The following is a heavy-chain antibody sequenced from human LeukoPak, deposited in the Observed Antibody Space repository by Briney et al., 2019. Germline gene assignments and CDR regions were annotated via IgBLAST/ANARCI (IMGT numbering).Heavy chain of an antibody. CDR2: ISSSSSYI. Sequence: GGSLRLSCAASGFTFSSYSMNWVRQAPGKGLEWASSISSSSSYIYYADSVKGRFTISRDNAKNSLYLQMNSLRAEDTAVYYCARDPNIVATRWGQGTLVTVSS. V-gene: IGHV3-21*01. J-gene: IGHJ4*02. CDR1: GFTFSSYS. D-gene: IGHD5-12*01. CDR3: ARDPNIVATR.